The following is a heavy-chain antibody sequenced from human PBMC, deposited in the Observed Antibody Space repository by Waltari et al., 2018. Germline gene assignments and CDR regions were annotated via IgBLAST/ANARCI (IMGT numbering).Heavy chain of an antibody. V-gene: IGHV4-4*02. CDR2: IHGTGKT. D-gene: IGHD1-26*01. Sequence: QLQQSGPGLVKPSEPLFLSCAVPGDSVSNNYWWSWVRQPPGKGREWIGQIHGTGKTNYNPSLESRVTVSMDTSNNQFSLRVTSPTAADTAVYFCARDRGRGLYLDSWGQGTLVTVS. CDR1: GDSVSNNYW. J-gene: IGHJ4*02. CDR3: ARDRGRGLYLDS.